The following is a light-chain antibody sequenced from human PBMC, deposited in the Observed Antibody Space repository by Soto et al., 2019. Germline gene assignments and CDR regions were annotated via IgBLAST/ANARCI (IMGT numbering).Light chain of an antibody. CDR2: GAS. V-gene: IGKV3-20*01. CDR3: QQYGGSPRT. J-gene: IGKJ1*01. Sequence: EIVLTQSPGTLSFSPEERATLSCRASQSVSSNSLAWYQHKRGQAPMLLIHGASSRPTGIPDRFIGSGSGKHFTLTVSRLEPEDCAVYYCQQYGGSPRTVGQGTKVEV. CDR1: QSVSSNS.